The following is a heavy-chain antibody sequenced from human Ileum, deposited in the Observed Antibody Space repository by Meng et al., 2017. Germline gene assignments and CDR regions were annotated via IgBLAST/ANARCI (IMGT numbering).Heavy chain of an antibody. Sequence: QLQLMQWGAGMLKPSETLSLTCNVYGDSFTDYYWNWIHQPPGKGLEWIGEIHYSGSTNYNPSLESRVTISEDTSQKQFSLRLSSVTAADTAVYYCAGRIRGGSYLGWGQGTLVTVSS. CDR2: IHYSGST. D-gene: IGHD1-26*01. CDR1: GDSFTDYY. J-gene: IGHJ4*02. V-gene: IGHV4-34*01. CDR3: AGRIRGGSYLG.